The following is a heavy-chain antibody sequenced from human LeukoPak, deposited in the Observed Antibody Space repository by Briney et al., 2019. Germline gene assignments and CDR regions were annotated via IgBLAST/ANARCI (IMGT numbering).Heavy chain of an antibody. CDR2: ISGSTTYT. J-gene: IGHJ3*02. CDR3: ARDREVVAFDI. V-gene: IGHV3-11*05. Sequence: PGGSLRLSCAASGFTFSDYYISWIRQPPGKGLEWVSYISGSTTYTNYADSVRGRFAISRDNSKNSLYLQMNSLRAEDTAVYYCARDREVVAFDIWGQGTMVTVSS. D-gene: IGHD2-15*01. CDR1: GFTFSDYY.